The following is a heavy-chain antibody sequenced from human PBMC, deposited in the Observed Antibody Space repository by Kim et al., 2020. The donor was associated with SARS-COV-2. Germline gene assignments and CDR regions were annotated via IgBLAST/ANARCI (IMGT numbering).Heavy chain of an antibody. J-gene: IGHJ5*02. Sequence: ASVKVSCKASGYTFTRYYIHWVRQAPGQGLEWMGLINPIGYTKNFAQNFQDRVTMTRHTSLGPVYLELSSLRSEDTAVDYFARSYYGSWNSYKNWLDPWGQGTLLTVSS. D-gene: IGHD3-10*01. CDR1: GYTFTRYY. CDR2: INPIGYTK. CDR3: ARSYYGSWNSYKNWLDP. V-gene: IGHV1-46*01.